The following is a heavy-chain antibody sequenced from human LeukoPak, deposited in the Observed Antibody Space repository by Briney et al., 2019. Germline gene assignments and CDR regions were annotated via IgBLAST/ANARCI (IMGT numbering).Heavy chain of an antibody. Sequence: GGSLRLSCAASGFTFCSYGMHWVRQAPGKGLEWVAVISYDGSNKYYADSVKGRFTISRDNSKNTLYLQMNSLRAEDTAVYYCAKPHISWPLDYWGQGTLVTVSS. CDR2: ISYDGSNK. CDR3: AKPHISWPLDY. CDR1: GFTFCSYG. V-gene: IGHV3-30*18. D-gene: IGHD6-13*01. J-gene: IGHJ4*02.